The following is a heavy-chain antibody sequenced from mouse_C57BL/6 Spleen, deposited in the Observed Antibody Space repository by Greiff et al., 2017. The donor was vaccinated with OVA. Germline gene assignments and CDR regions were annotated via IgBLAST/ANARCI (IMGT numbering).Heavy chain of an antibody. CDR2: IRNKANNHAT. D-gene: IGHD2-4*01. Sequence: EVKLMESGGGLVQPGGSMKLSCAASGFTFSDAWMDWVRQSPEKGLEWVAEIRNKANNHATYYAESVKGRFTISRDDSKSSVYLQMNSLRAEDTGIYYCTRGRIYYDYDGYFDVWGTGTTVTVSS. J-gene: IGHJ1*03. CDR1: GFTFSDAW. V-gene: IGHV6-6*01. CDR3: TRGRIYYDYDGYFDV.